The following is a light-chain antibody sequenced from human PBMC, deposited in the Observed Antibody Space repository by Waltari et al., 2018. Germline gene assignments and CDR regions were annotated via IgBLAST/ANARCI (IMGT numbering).Light chain of an antibody. CDR2: KAS. CDR1: QSISDW. V-gene: IGKV1-5*03. Sequence: DIQMIQSPSSLSASVGDRVTITCRASQSISDWLAWYQQKPRKAPILLIYKASILKSGVPSRFSGSGSGTQFTLTISSLQPGYFATYYCQPYNTYSSFGQGTKLEIE. J-gene: IGKJ2*01. CDR3: QPYNTYSS.